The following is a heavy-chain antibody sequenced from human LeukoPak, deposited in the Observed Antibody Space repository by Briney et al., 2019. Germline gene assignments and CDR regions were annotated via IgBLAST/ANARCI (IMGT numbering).Heavy chain of an antibody. CDR3: AKVGYCSGGSCYHFDY. Sequence: GESLKISCKGSGYSFANYWIGWVRQMPGKGLEWMGIIYPGDSDTRYSPSSQGQVTISTDKSISTAYLQWSSLKASDTAMYYCAKVGYCSGGSCYHFDYWGQGTLVTVSS. J-gene: IGHJ4*02. D-gene: IGHD2-15*01. CDR2: IYPGDSDT. V-gene: IGHV5-51*01. CDR1: GYSFANYW.